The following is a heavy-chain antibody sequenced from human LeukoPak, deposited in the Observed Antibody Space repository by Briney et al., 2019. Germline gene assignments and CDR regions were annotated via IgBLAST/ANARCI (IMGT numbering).Heavy chain of an antibody. CDR3: ARDRRDDAFDM. CDR1: GYTLTELS. Sequence: ASVKVSCKVSGYTLTELSMHWVRQAPGKGLEWMGGFDPEDGETIYAQKFQGRVTMTTDTSTSTAYKELRSLRSDDTAVYYCARDRRDDAFDMWGQGTMVTVSS. V-gene: IGHV1-24*01. J-gene: IGHJ3*02. CDR2: FDPEDGET.